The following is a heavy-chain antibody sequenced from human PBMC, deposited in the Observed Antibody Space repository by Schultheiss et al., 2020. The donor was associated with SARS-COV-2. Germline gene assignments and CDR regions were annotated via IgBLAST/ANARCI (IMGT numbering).Heavy chain of an antibody. V-gene: IGHV3-48*01. CDR2: ISDSGTTI. D-gene: IGHD6-6*01. CDR3: ARTWTQLVGPAY. CDR1: GFTFSSYN. Sequence: GGSLRLSCAASGFTFSSYNMVWVRQAPGKGLDWVSYISDSGTTIYYADSVKGRFTISRDSSKNTLYLQMNSLRAEDTAVYYCARTWTQLVGPAYWGQGTRVTVSS. J-gene: IGHJ4*02.